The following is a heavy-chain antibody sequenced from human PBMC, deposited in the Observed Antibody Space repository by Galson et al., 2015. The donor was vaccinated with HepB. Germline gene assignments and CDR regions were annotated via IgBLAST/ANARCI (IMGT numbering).Heavy chain of an antibody. CDR1: GYTFTGYY. J-gene: IGHJ4*02. CDR2: INPNSGGT. V-gene: IGHV1-2*06. Sequence: SVKVSCKASGYTFTGYYMHWVRQAPGQGLEWMGRINPNSGGTNYAQKFQGRVTMTRDTSISTAYMELSRLRSDDTAVYYCARARYCGGDCRPRTFDYWGQGTLVTVSS. CDR3: ARARYCGGDCRPRTFDY. D-gene: IGHD2-21*02.